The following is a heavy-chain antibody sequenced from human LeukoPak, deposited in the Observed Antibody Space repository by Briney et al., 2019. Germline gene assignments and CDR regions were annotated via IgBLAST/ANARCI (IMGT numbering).Heavy chain of an antibody. Sequence: PGGSLILSCAASGFTFISYAMSWVRQAPGKGLEWVSSISKGVGSTFYADSVKGRFTISRDNSKNTLYLQMNSLRAEDTAVYYCAKRDSSGSYYFDRWGQGALVTVSS. D-gene: IGHD6-19*01. J-gene: IGHJ4*02. CDR2: ISKGVGST. CDR1: GFTFISYA. V-gene: IGHV3-23*01. CDR3: AKRDSSGSYYFDR.